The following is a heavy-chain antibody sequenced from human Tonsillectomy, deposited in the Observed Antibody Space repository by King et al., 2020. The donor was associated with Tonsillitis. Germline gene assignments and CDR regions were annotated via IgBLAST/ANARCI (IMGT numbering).Heavy chain of an antibody. CDR2: IYYSGST. D-gene: IGHD4-23*01. J-gene: IGHJ4*02. CDR1: GGSISSGNYY. V-gene: IGHV4-31*03. Sequence: QLQESGPGLVKPSQTLSLTCTVSGGSISSGNYYWSWIRQHPGKGLEWIGYIYYSGSTYYNPSLKSRVTISVDTSKNQFSLKLGSVIAADTAVYYCARDGLSGNPFDYWGQGTLVTVSS. CDR3: ARDGLSGNPFDY.